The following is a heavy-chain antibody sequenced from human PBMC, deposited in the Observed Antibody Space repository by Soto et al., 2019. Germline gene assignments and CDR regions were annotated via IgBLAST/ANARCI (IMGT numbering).Heavy chain of an antibody. V-gene: IGHV3-72*01. CDR3: ATLISSSAGDYYYFYMDV. CDR2: IRKQSKDYTT. D-gene: IGHD6-6*01. CDR1: GFTFSDYY. Sequence: EVQLVESGGGLVQPGGSLRLSCSASGFTFSDYYMDWVRQAPGKGLEWVGRIRKQSKDYTTDYAASVKGRFTISRDDSKNSLYLQMNSLKTEDTAVYYCATLISSSAGDYYYFYMDVWGKGTTVTVSS. J-gene: IGHJ6*03.